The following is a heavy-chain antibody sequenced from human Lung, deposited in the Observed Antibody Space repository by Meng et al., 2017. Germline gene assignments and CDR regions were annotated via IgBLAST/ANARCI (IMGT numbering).Heavy chain of an antibody. Sequence: EVQLVESGGGVVQPGGPLRLSCAASGFTFSTYWMHWARQAPGKGLVWVSHINTDGSSTNYADSAKGRFTISRDNAKNTLYLQMNSLRAEDTAVYYCGRSDGYIRDWGQGTLVTVSS. CDR1: GFTFSTYW. CDR3: GRSDGYIRD. J-gene: IGHJ4*02. D-gene: IGHD5-24*01. CDR2: INTDGSST. V-gene: IGHV3-74*01.